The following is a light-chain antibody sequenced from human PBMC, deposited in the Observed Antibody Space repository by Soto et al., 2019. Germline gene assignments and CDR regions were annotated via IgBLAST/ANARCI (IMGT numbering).Light chain of an antibody. Sequence: IVLTQSPATLSLSPWERATLSCRASQSVGGYLAWYQQRPGQAPRVLIYDASNRATGIPARFSGSGSGTDFTLTISSLEPEDFAVYYCQQRSNWPPWTFGQGTKVDIK. CDR1: QSVGGY. J-gene: IGKJ1*01. CDR3: QQRSNWPPWT. CDR2: DAS. V-gene: IGKV3-11*01.